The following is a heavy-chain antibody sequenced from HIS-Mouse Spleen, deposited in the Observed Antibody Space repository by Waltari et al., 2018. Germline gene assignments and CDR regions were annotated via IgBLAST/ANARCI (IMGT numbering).Heavy chain of an antibody. Sequence: QVQLGESGGGVVQPGKSLRLSCAGLGITFCRYGMHWGRQAPGKGLGWVAVIWYDGSNNYYADSVKGRFTISRDNSKNTLYLQMNSLRAKDTAVYYCVRDQDSGSYYYYYGMDVWGQGTTVTVSS. J-gene: IGHJ6*02. D-gene: IGHD1-26*01. CDR3: VRDQDSGSYYYYYGMDV. V-gene: IGHV3-33*01. CDR2: IWYDGSNN. CDR1: GITFCRYG.